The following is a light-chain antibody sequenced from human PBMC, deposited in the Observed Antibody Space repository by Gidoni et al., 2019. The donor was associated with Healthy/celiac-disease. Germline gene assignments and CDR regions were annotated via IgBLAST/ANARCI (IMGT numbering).Light chain of an antibody. CDR2: AAS. CDR3: QQSYSTYT. V-gene: IGKV1-39*01. Sequence: DVQMTQSPSSLSASVGDRVTITCRASQSISSYLNWYQQKPGKAPKLLIYAASSVQSGGPSRFSGSGSGTDFTLTISSLQPEDFATYYCQQSYSTYTFXQXTKLXLK. CDR1: QSISSY. J-gene: IGKJ2*01.